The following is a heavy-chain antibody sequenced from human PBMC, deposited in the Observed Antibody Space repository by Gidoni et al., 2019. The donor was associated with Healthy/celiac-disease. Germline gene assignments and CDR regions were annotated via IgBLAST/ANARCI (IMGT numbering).Heavy chain of an antibody. Sequence: DVQLVESGGGLVQPGRSLRLSCAASGFTFDDYAMHWVRPAPGKGLEWVSGISWNSGSIGYADSVKGRFTISRDNAKNSLYLQMNSLRAEDTALYYCAKDIYYDSSGSADYWGQGTLVTVSS. V-gene: IGHV3-9*01. D-gene: IGHD3-22*01. J-gene: IGHJ4*02. CDR3: AKDIYYDSSGSADY. CDR2: ISWNSGSI. CDR1: GFTFDDYA.